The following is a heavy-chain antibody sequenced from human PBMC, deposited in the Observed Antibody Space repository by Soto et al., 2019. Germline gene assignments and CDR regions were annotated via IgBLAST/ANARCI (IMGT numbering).Heavy chain of an antibody. D-gene: IGHD3-16*02. V-gene: IGHV4-30-4*01. CDR2: IYYSGST. J-gene: IGHJ6*02. CDR3: ARARNPLSYSYSYGMDV. CDR1: GGSISSGDYY. Sequence: QVQLQESGPGLVKPSQTLSLTCTVSGGSISSGDYYWSWIRQPPGKGLEWIGYIYYSGSTYYNPSLKSRVTISLDTSKNQFSLKLSSVTAADTAVYYCARARNPLSYSYSYGMDVWGQGTTVTVSS.